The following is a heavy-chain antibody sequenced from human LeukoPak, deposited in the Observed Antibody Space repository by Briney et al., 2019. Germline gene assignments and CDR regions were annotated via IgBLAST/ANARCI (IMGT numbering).Heavy chain of an antibody. J-gene: IGHJ4*02. Sequence: GESLKISCKGSGYSFSSYWIGWVRQMPGKGLECMGIIYPGDSDTRFSPSFQGQVTISVDKSISTAYLQWSSLKASDSAMYYCAGRSYCSGGSCYWAHWGQGTLVTVSS. D-gene: IGHD2-15*01. CDR1: GYSFSSYW. CDR3: AGRSYCSGGSCYWAH. V-gene: IGHV5-51*01. CDR2: IYPGDSDT.